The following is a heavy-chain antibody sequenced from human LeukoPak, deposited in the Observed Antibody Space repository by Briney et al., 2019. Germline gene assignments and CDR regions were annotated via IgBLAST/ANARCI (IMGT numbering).Heavy chain of an antibody. CDR3: ARIRCGQTDNICYNY. Sequence: PDPRSLTFTVHGVSFSGDYCSGIRQLTAKGLAWIGEVSHGGDTNYNPSLKSQVTISVDTSENHFSLRLSSVTAADTAVYYCARIRCGQTDNICYNYWGQGTLVTVSP. V-gene: IGHV4-34*01. J-gene: IGHJ4*02. D-gene: IGHD2-8*01. CDR2: VSHGGDT. CDR1: GVSFSGDY.